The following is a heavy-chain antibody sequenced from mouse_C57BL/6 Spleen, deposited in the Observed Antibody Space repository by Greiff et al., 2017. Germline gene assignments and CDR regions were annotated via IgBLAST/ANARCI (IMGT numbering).Heavy chain of an antibody. D-gene: IGHD1-1*01. CDR3: ARLGIMTTVVATDY. CDR1: GYTFTDYN. Sequence: VQLQPSGPELVKPGASVTMSCKASGYTFTDYNMHWVKQSHGKSLEWIGYINPNNGGTSYNQKFKGKATLTVNKSSSTAYMELRSLTSEDSAAYYCARLGIMTTVVATDYWGQGTTLTVAS. J-gene: IGHJ2*01. CDR2: INPNNGGT. V-gene: IGHV1-22*01.